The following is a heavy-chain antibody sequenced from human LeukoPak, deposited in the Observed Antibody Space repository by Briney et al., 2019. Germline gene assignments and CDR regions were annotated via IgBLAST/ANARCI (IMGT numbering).Heavy chain of an antibody. Sequence: GGSLRLSCAASGFTFSSYAMSWVRQAPGKWLEWVSAISGSGGSTYYADSVKGRFTISRDNSKNALYLQMNSLRAEDTAVYYCAKDGYCSSTSCYKRGAGAFDIWGQGTMVTVSS. D-gene: IGHD2-2*02. V-gene: IGHV3-23*01. CDR2: ISGSGGST. CDR3: AKDGYCSSTSCYKRGAGAFDI. CDR1: GFTFSSYA. J-gene: IGHJ3*02.